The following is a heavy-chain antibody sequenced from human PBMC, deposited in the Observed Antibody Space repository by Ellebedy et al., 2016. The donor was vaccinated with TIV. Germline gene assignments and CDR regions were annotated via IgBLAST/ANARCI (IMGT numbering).Heavy chain of an antibody. CDR1: GFTFSSFH. J-gene: IGHJ4*02. CDR3: RNHEYVWGSDC. CDR2: ISPDGSVK. D-gene: IGHD3-16*01. Sequence: GGSLRLSXAASGFTFSSFHMAWVRQAPAKGLEWVANISPDGSVKYYVDSVKGRFSISRDNAKNSAYLQMNSLRVEDTAVYYCRNHEYVWGSDCWGQGTVVTVSS. V-gene: IGHV3-7*01.